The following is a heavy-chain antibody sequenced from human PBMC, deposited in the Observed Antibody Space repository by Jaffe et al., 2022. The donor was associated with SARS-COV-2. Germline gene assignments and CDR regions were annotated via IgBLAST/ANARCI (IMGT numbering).Heavy chain of an antibody. CDR3: TRDMGPDYGDYEDSRAFDI. J-gene: IGHJ3*02. V-gene: IGHV3-49*05. Sequence: EVQLVESGGGLVKPGRSLRLSCTASGFTFGDYAMSWFRQAPGKGLEWVGFIRSKAYGGTTEYAASVKGRFTISRDDSKSIAYLQMNSLKTEDTAVYYCTRDMGPDYGDYEDSRAFDIWGQGTMVTVSS. CDR2: IRSKAYGGTT. D-gene: IGHD4-17*01. CDR1: GFTFGDYA.